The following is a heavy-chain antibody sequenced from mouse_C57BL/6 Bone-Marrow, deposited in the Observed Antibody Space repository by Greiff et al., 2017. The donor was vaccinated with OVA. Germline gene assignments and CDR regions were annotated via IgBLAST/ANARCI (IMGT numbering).Heavy chain of an antibody. Sequence: HLQHPFAELVRPGTSVKLSCKASGYTFTSYWMHWVKQRPGQGLEWIGVIDPSDSYTNYNQKFKGKATLTVDTSSSTAYMQLSSLTSEDSAVYYCAREGVDYWGQGTSVTVSS. V-gene: IGHV1-59*01. CDR3: AREGVDY. J-gene: IGHJ4*01. CDR2: IDPSDSYT. CDR1: GYTFTSYW.